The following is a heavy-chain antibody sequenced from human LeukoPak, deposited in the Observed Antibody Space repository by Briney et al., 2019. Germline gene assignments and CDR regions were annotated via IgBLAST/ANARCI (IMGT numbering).Heavy chain of an antibody. V-gene: IGHV3-7*01. CDR2: IKQDGSEK. J-gene: IGHJ4*02. D-gene: IGHD3-10*01. Sequence: GGSLRLSCAASAFTISSYWMCWVRQTPGKGLEWVANIKQDGSEKYYVDSVKGRFSISRDNVKNALYLQMNSLRVDDTGIYYCVRGAYYYAYWGQGALVTVSS. CDR3: VRGAYYYAY. CDR1: AFTISSYW.